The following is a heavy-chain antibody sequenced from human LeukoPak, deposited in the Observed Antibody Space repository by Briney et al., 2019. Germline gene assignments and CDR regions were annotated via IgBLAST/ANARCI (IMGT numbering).Heavy chain of an antibody. V-gene: IGHV1-69*05. CDR3: ATNYYYDSSGYYYYF. D-gene: IGHD3-22*01. CDR2: IIPIFGTA. J-gene: IGHJ4*02. CDR1: GGTFSSYA. Sequence: GASVKVSCKASGGTFSSYAISWVRQAPGQGLEWMGGIIPIFGTANYAQKFQGRVTMTTDTSTSTAYMELRSLRSDDTAVYYCATNYYYDSSGYYYYFWGQGTLVTVSS.